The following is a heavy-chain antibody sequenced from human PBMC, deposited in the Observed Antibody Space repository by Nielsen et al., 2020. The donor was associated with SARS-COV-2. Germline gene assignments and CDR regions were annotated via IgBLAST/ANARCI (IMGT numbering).Heavy chain of an antibody. Sequence: WIRQPPGKGLEWIGYIYYSGSTNYNPSLKSRVTISVDTSKNQFSLKLSSVTAAGTAVYYCARQSGRYSYYDILTGGFDYWGQGTLVTVSS. V-gene: IGHV4-59*08. J-gene: IGHJ4*02. CDR2: IYYSGST. CDR3: ARQSGRYSYYDILTGGFDY. D-gene: IGHD3-9*01.